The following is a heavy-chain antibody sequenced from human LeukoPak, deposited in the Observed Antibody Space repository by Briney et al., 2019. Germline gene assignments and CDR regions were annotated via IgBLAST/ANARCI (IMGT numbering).Heavy chain of an antibody. Sequence: GGSLRLSCAASGFTFNTYAMSWVRQAPGKGLEWVSTFNGGGGSTYYADSVKGRFTISRDNSKNTLYLQVNGLRTEDTAVYYCAKDRLLNCRGDCYIFDYWGQGTVVTVSS. CDR3: AKDRLLNCRGDCYIFDY. D-gene: IGHD2-21*02. CDR1: GFTFNTYA. CDR2: FNGGGGST. J-gene: IGHJ4*02. V-gene: IGHV3-23*01.